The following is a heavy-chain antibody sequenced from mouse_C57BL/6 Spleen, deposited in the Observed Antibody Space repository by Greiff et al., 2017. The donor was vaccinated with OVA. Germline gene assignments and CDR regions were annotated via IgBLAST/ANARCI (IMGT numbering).Heavy chain of an antibody. CDR2: FHPYNDDT. Sequence: QVQLKESGAELVKPGASVKMSCKASGYTFTTYPIEWMKQNHGKSLEWIGNFHPYNDDTKYNEKFKGKATLTVEKSSSTVYLELSRLTSDDSAVYCCARRDGYGGFWFAYWGQGTLVTVSA. CDR1: GYTFTTYP. CDR3: ARRDGYGGFWFAY. V-gene: IGHV1-47*01. D-gene: IGHD2-2*01. J-gene: IGHJ3*01.